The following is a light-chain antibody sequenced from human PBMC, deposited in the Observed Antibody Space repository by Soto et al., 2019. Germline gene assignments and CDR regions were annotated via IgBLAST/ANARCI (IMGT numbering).Light chain of an antibody. CDR1: SSDVGGYNY. Sequence: QSVLTQPPSASGSPGQSVTISCTGTSSDVGGYNYVSWYQQHPGKAPKLMIYEVNKRPSGVPDRFSASKSGNTASLTVSGLQAEDEADHYCSSYAGSNILFGTGTKVTVL. CDR2: EVN. J-gene: IGLJ1*01. V-gene: IGLV2-8*01. CDR3: SSYAGSNIL.